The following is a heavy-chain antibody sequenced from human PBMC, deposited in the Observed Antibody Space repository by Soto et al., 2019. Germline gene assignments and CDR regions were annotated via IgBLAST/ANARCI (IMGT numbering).Heavy chain of an antibody. D-gene: IGHD1-7*01. CDR2: LNTYGNT. CDR3: GRESGETWDYEAS. CDR1: GGSLSSYR. J-gene: IGHJ5*02. V-gene: IGHV4-4*07. Sequence: PSETLSLTCTVSGGSLSSYRWSWIRQPAGKGLEWIGRLNTYGNTHYNPSLKSRVTVSVDTSRNQFFLTLRSVTAADSAVYHCGRESGETWDYEASWGQGTPVTVSS.